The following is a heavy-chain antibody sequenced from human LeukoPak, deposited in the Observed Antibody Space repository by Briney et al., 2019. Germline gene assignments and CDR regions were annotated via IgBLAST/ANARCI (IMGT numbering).Heavy chain of an antibody. CDR2: ISAYNGNT. J-gene: IGHJ4*02. D-gene: IGHD3-3*01. Sequence: ASVKVSCKASGYTFTSYGISWVRQAPGQGLEWMGWISAYNGNTNYAQKLQGRVTMTTDTSTSTAYMELRSLRSDDTAVYYCAREGTYYDFWSGPGGYFDYWGQGTLVTVSS. CDR1: GYTFTSYG. V-gene: IGHV1-18*01. CDR3: AREGTYYDFWSGPGGYFDY.